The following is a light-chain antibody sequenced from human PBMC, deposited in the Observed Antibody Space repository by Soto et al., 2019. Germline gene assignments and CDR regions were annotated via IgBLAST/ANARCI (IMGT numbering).Light chain of an antibody. V-gene: IGKV1-5*03. Sequence: DIQMTHSPSTRSASVVDRVTITFRASQSITDWLAWYQKKPGKAPKLLIYKASSLESEVPARFSGSGSGTEFTLTISSLQPDDFATYYCQQYNSYPITFGQGTRLEIK. J-gene: IGKJ5*01. CDR3: QQYNSYPIT. CDR1: QSITDW. CDR2: KAS.